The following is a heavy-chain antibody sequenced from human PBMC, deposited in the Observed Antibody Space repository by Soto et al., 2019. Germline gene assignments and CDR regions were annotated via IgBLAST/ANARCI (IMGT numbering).Heavy chain of an antibody. CDR3: ARDPADPQEGAFDI. CDR1: GGTFSSYA. V-gene: IGHV1-69*13. Sequence: GASVKVTCKASGGTFSSYAISWVRQALGQGLEWMGGIIPIFGTANYAQKFQGRVTITADESTSTAYMELSSLRSEDTAVYYCARDPADPQEGAFDIWGQGTMVTVSS. J-gene: IGHJ3*02. D-gene: IGHD6-19*01. CDR2: IIPIFGTA.